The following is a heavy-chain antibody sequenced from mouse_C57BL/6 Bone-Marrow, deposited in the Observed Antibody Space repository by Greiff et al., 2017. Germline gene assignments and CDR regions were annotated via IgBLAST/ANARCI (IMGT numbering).Heavy chain of an antibody. CDR3: ARRDYDYDGYYFDY. Sequence: VQLQQSGPELVKPGASVKIPCKASGYTFTDYNMDWVKQSHGKSLEWIGDINPNNGGTIYNQKFKGKATLTVDKSSSTAYMELRSLTSEDTAVYYCARRDYDYDGYYFDYWGQGTTLTVSS. D-gene: IGHD2-4*01. CDR2: INPNNGGT. V-gene: IGHV1-18*01. J-gene: IGHJ2*01. CDR1: GYTFTDYN.